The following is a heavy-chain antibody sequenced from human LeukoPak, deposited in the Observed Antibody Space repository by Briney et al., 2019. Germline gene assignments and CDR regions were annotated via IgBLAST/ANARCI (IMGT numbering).Heavy chain of an antibody. J-gene: IGHJ4*02. D-gene: IGHD3-22*01. CDR2: IYYSGST. CDR1: GGSISSGDYY. V-gene: IGHV4-30-4*01. CDR3: ARGNYDSSGYCDY. Sequence: SQTLSLTCTVSGGSISSGDYYWSWIRQPPGKGLEWIGYIYYSGSTYYNPSLKSRVTISVDTSKNQFSLKLSSVTAADTAVYYCARGNYDSSGYCDYWGQGTLVTVSS.